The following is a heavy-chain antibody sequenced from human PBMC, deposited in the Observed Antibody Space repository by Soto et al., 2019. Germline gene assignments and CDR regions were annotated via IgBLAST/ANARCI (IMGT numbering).Heavy chain of an antibody. CDR2: IIPIFATV. J-gene: IGHJ4*02. V-gene: IGHV1-69*01. CDR3: ARGLRDYYDTTGYFFDY. CDR1: GDPFTSYA. Sequence: QVQLVQSGAVVKKPGSSVRVSCKASGDPFTSYAIGWVRQAPGQGLEWMGGIIPIFATVDYAQKFQGRVTITADESTTTAYMELSSLRSEDTAVYYCARGLRDYYDTTGYFFDYWGQGTLVTVSS. D-gene: IGHD3-22*01.